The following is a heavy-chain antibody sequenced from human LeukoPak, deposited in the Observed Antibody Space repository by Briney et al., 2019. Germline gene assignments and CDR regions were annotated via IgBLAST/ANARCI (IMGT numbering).Heavy chain of an antibody. Sequence: GGSLRLSCAASGFTFSSYAMSWVRQAPGKGLEWVSTISGSGGSTYYADSVKGRYTISRDNSKNTLYLQMNSLRAEDMAMYYCAKGYGSGSYRYFDYWGQGTLVTVSS. CDR2: ISGSGGST. D-gene: IGHD3-10*01. J-gene: IGHJ4*02. CDR1: GFTFSSYA. CDR3: AKGYGSGSYRYFDY. V-gene: IGHV3-23*01.